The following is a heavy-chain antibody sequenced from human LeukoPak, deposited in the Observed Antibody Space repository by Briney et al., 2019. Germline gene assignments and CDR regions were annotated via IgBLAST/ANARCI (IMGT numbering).Heavy chain of an antibody. J-gene: IGHJ5*02. D-gene: IGHD5-24*01. Sequence: GSLRLSCAASGFSFSDYYMSWIRQAPGKGLEWIGYIYYSGSTNYNPSLKSRVTISVDTSKNQFSLKLSSVTAADTAVYYCARGGGYNYWVFDNWFDPWGQGTLVTVSS. CDR3: ARGGGYNYWVFDNWFDP. CDR2: IYYSGST. V-gene: IGHV4-59*01. CDR1: GFSFSDYY.